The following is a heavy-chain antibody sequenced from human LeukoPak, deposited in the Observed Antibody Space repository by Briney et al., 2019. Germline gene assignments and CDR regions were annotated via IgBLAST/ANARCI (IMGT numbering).Heavy chain of an antibody. V-gene: IGHV1-69*13. CDR3: ARGWGSWFDP. D-gene: IGHD3-16*01. Sequence: ASVKVSCRASRGTFSSYAISWVRQAPGRGLEWMGGIIPIFGTANYAQKFQGRVTITADESTSTAYMELSSLRSEDTAVYYCARGWGSWFDPWGQGTLVTVSS. CDR1: RGTFSSYA. CDR2: IIPIFGTA. J-gene: IGHJ5*02.